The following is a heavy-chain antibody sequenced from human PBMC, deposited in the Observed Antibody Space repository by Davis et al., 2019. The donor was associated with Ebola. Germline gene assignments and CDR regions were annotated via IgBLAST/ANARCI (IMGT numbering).Heavy chain of an antibody. D-gene: IGHD2-2*01. CDR2: INPKSGAT. V-gene: IGHV1-2*02. CDR3: GRGPAANAPLDY. CDR1: GYTFIYYY. J-gene: IGHJ4*02. Sequence: ASVKVSCKAFGYTFIYYYINWVRQTPGQGLEWMGRINPKSGATTYAQRFQGRVTMTRDTSSGTAYMDLGSLKSDDTAVYYCGRGPAANAPLDYWGQGTLVTVSP.